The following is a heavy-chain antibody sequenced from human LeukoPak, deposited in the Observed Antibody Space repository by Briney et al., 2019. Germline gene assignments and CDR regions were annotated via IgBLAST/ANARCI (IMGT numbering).Heavy chain of an antibody. Sequence: ASVKVSCKASGYTFTDYYMHWVRQAPGQGLEWMGWINPNSGDTNYAQQFQGRVTMTRDTSISTAYMELSRLTSDDTAVWYCARVGGSDKPDFDYWGQGTLVTVSS. CDR1: GYTFTDYY. CDR2: INPNSGDT. J-gene: IGHJ4*02. V-gene: IGHV1-2*02. CDR3: ARVGGSDKPDFDY. D-gene: IGHD3-16*01.